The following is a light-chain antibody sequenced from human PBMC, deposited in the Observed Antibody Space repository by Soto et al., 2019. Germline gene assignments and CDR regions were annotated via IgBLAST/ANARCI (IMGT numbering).Light chain of an antibody. CDR1: RSDVGGYNY. CDR3: SSYTSSSTPLYV. CDR2: EVS. J-gene: IGLJ1*01. V-gene: IGLV2-14*01. Sequence: QSALTQPASVSGSPGQSITISCTGTRSDVGGYNYVSWYQQHPGKAPKLMIYEVSNRPSGVYNRFSGSKSGNTASLTISGLQAEDEADYYCSSYTSSSTPLYVFGTGTKVTVL.